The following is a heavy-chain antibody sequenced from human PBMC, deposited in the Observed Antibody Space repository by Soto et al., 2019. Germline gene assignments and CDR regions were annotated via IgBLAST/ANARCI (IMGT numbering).Heavy chain of an antibody. V-gene: IGHV6-1*01. CDR3: ARGNSSSWYIHYYYGMDV. Sequence: RSQTLSLTCAISGDSVSSNSAAWNWIRQSPSRGLEWLGRTYYRSKWYNDYAVSVKSRITINPDTSKNQFSLQLNSVTPEDTAVYYCARGNSSSWYIHYYYGMDVWGQGTTVTVSS. CDR1: GDSVSSNSAA. D-gene: IGHD6-13*01. J-gene: IGHJ6*02. CDR2: TYYRSKWYN.